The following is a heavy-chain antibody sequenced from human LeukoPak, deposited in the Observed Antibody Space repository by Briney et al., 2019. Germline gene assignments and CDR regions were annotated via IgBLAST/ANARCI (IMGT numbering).Heavy chain of an antibody. V-gene: IGHV3-23*01. D-gene: IGHD1-7*01. Sequence: GGSLRLSCAASGFTFSSYAMSWVRQAPGKGLEWVSVISGGGGSTYYADSVKGRFTISRDNSKNTLYLQMNSLRAEDTAVYYCAKDPGISGTANYFDYWAREPWSPSPQ. CDR3: AKDPGISGTANYFDY. CDR2: ISGGGGST. J-gene: IGHJ4*02. CDR1: GFTFSSYA.